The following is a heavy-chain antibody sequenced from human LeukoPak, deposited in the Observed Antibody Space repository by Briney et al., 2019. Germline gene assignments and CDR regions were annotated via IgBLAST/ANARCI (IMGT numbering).Heavy chain of an antibody. CDR2: IIPVFQTP. CDR3: ARDTTLSRVITATTTYHYFDYIDV. J-gene: IGHJ6*03. V-gene: IGHV1-69*05. Sequence: SVKVSCKASGYTFTGYYMHWVRQAPGQGLEWIGGIIPVFQTPNYAQNFRGRVTITTDESTRTAYMELSSLRYEDTAIYYCARDTTLSRVITATTTYHYFDYIDVWGKGTTVTVSS. D-gene: IGHD3-22*01. CDR1: GYTFTGYY.